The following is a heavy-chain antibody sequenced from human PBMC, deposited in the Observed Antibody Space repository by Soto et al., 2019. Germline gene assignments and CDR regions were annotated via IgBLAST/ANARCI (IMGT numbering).Heavy chain of an antibody. V-gene: IGHV3-23*01. D-gene: IGHD3-16*01. CDR2: INGPGDDT. CDR1: GFTFHNYA. CDR3: VRKEEDDHVWGKSPLD. J-gene: IGHJ4*03. Sequence: VESLRLSCGASGFTFHNYAMSWVRQAPGKGLEWVSSINGPGDDTYYADSVKGRFTISRDNSKNTLYLQMNSLRAEDTALYYCVRKEEDDHVWGKSPLDWGQGTLVTAPQ.